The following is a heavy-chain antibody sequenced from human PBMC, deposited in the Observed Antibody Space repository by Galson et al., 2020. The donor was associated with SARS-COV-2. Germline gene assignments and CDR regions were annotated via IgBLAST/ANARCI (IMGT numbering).Heavy chain of an antibody. D-gene: IGHD3-10*01. CDR3: ARDRHSTRGLIEHAGGYFDL. CDR1: GITLSAFT. V-gene: IGHV3-48*04. Sequence: GGSLRLSCAASGITLSAFTMNWVRQAPGKGLEWVSCISNTFNSIYYADSVKGRFTISRDNAKNSLYLHMNSLRADDTAVYYCARDRHSTRGLIEHAGGYFDLWGRGTLVIVSS. J-gene: IGHJ2*01. CDR2: ISNTFNSI.